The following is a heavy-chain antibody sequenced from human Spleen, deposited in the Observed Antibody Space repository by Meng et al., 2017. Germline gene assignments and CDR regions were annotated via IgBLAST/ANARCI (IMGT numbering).Heavy chain of an antibody. CDR2: IYHSGST. CDR1: GGSISSSNW. Sequence: QVPVQESGPGLVKPLGTLSLTCGGSGGSISSSNWWTWVRQPPGKGLEWIGEIYHSGSTNYSPSLKSRVTLSVDKSKNQFSLKLRSVTAADTAVYYCARLILDSSGYYYIMDYWGQGTLVTVSS. V-gene: IGHV4-4*02. J-gene: IGHJ4*02. D-gene: IGHD3-22*01. CDR3: ARLILDSSGYYYIMDY.